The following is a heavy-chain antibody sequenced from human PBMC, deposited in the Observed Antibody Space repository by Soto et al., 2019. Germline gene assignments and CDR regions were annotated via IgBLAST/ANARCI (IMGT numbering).Heavy chain of an antibody. CDR3: AKDRNRWLRFDLGY. V-gene: IGHV3-23*01. CDR1: GFTFSSYG. D-gene: IGHD5-12*01. J-gene: IGHJ4*02. Sequence: EVQLLESGGGLVQPGGSLRLSWAASGFTFSSYGMSWVRQAPGKGLEWVSSITGSAGSTYYADSVKGRFTISRDNSKNTLYLQMNSLRAEDTAVYYCAKDRNRWLRFDLGYWGQGTLVTVSS. CDR2: ITGSAGST.